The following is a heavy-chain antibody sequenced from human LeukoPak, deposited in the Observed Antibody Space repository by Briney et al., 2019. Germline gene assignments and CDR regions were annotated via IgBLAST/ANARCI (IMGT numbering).Heavy chain of an antibody. CDR3: ARSLGYCSGDSCRRWFDP. V-gene: IGHV4-34*12. CDR1: GGSFSGNS. Sequence: SETLSLTCAVYGGSFSGNSWTWIRQPPGKGLEWIGEIIHSGSTNYNPSLKSRVTISVDTSKNQLSLKLSSVTAADTAVYYCARSLGYCSGDSCRRWFDPWGQGTLVTVSS. CDR2: IIHSGST. J-gene: IGHJ5*02. D-gene: IGHD2-15*01.